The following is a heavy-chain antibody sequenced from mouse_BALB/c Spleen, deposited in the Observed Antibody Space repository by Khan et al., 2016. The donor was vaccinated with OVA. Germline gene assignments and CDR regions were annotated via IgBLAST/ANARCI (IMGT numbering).Heavy chain of an antibody. D-gene: IGHD1-1*01. J-gene: IGHJ4*01. CDR2: ISYSGST. Sequence: EVQLQESGPGLVKPSQSLSLTCTVTGYSITSNYAWNWIRQFPGNKLEWMGYISYSGSTNYNPSLKSRISITRDTSKNQFVLQLNSVTTEDTATYSGARGNYYGYAMDYWGQGTSITVSS. V-gene: IGHV3-2*02. CDR3: ARGNYYGYAMDY. CDR1: GYSITSNYA.